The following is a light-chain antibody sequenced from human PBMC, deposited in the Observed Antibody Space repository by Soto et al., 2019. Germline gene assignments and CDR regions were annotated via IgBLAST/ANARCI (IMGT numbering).Light chain of an antibody. V-gene: IGKV4-1*01. Sequence: DIVMTQSPDSLAVSLGERATINCTSSRNILYSSNNKNYLAWYQQKPGQPPKLLIYWASTRESGVPDRFSGSGSGTDFTLTISSLQAEYVAVYYCQQYYSAPLTFGGGTKVESK. CDR1: RNILYSSNNKNY. CDR2: WAS. CDR3: QQYYSAPLT. J-gene: IGKJ4*01.